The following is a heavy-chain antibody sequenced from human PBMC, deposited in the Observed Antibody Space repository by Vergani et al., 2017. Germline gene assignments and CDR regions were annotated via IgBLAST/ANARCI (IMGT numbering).Heavy chain of an antibody. CDR3: ARLYYDFWSGSYYYYYGMDV. CDR2: IYPSGST. Sequence: QVQLQESGPGLVKPSGTLSLTCAVSGGSISSSNWWSWVRQPPGKGLEWIGEIYPSGSTNYNPSLKSRVTISVDKSKNQFSLKLSSVTAADTAVYYCARLYYDFWSGSYYYYYGMDVWGQGTTVTVSS. V-gene: IGHV4-4*02. D-gene: IGHD3-3*01. CDR1: GGSISSSNW. J-gene: IGHJ6*02.